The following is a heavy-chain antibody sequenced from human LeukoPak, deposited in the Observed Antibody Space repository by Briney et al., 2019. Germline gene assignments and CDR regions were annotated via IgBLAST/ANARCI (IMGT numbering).Heavy chain of an antibody. CDR1: GFTFSSYG. CDR3: AKVPATVSYYYYMDV. Sequence: PGGSLRLSCAASGFTFSSYGMHWVRQAPGKGLEWVAFIRYDGSNKCYADSVKGRFTISRDNSKNTLYLQMNSLRAEDTAVYYCAKVPATVSYYYYMDVWGKGTTVTVSS. CDR2: IRYDGSNK. J-gene: IGHJ6*03. D-gene: IGHD4-11*01. V-gene: IGHV3-30*02.